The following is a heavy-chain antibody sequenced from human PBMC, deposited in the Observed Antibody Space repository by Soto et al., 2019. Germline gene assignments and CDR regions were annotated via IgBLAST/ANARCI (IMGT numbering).Heavy chain of an antibody. CDR3: ARVVVVADDAFNI. V-gene: IGHV1-46*03. CDR1: GYTFTSYY. J-gene: IGHJ3*02. CDR2: INPSGGST. D-gene: IGHD2-15*01. Sequence: ASVKVSCKASGYTFTSYYMHWVRQAPGQGLEWMGIINPSGGSTSYAQKFQGRVTMTRDTSTSTVYMELSSLRSEDTAVYFFARVVVVADDAFNICGQRTIVTVSS.